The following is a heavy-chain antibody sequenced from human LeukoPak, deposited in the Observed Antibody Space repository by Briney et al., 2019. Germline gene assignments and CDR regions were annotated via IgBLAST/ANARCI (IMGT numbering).Heavy chain of an antibody. CDR1: GGSFSGYY. V-gene: IGHV4-59*01. CDR3: ARARGYCSSTSCYGDAFDI. J-gene: IGHJ3*02. D-gene: IGHD2-2*01. CDR2: IYYSGST. Sequence: SETLSLTCAVYGGSFSGYYWSWIRQPPGKGLEWIGYIYYSGSTNYNPSLKSRVTVSVDTSKNQFSLKLSSVTAADTAVYYCARARGYCSSTSCYGDAFDIWGQGTMVTVSS.